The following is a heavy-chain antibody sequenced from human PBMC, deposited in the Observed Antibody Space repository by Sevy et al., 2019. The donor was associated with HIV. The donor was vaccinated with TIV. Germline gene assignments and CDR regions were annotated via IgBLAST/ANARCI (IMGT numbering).Heavy chain of an antibody. D-gene: IGHD2-2*01. CDR2: ISYDGSNK. V-gene: IGHV3-30*03. CDR1: GFTFSSYG. Sequence: GGSLRLSCAASGFTFSSYGMHWVRQAPGKGLEWVAFISYDGSNKYYADSVKGRFTISGDNSKNTLYLQMNSLRAEDTAVYYCSVPAAMRDYYYGMDVWGQGTTVTVSS. J-gene: IGHJ6*02. CDR3: SVPAAMRDYYYGMDV.